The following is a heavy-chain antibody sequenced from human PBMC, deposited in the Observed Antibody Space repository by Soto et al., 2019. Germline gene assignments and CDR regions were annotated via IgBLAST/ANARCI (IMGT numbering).Heavy chain of an antibody. CDR3: ELRDYYASASLTFDY. J-gene: IGHJ4*02. D-gene: IGHD3-10*01. Sequence: QITLKESGPTLVKPTQTLTLTCTFSGFSLTTSGVGVGWIRQPPGKALEWLALIYWDDDNRYSPSLKSRLTITKDTSKNQVVLTMTNMDPVDTGTYYCELRDYYASASLTFDYWGQGALVTVSS. CDR1: GFSLTTSGVG. V-gene: IGHV2-5*02. CDR2: IYWDDDN.